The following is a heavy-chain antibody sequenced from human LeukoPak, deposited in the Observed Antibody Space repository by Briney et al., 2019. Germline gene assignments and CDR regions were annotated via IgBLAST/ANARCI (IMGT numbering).Heavy chain of an antibody. Sequence: SETLSLTCAVYGGSFSGYYWSWIRQPPGKGLEWIGGINHSGSTNYNPSLKSRVTISVDTSKNQFSLKLSSVTAADTAVYYCARPQTPYYYDSSRYYYSRWGQGTLVTVSS. D-gene: IGHD3-22*01. J-gene: IGHJ4*02. V-gene: IGHV4-34*01. CDR1: GGSFSGYY. CDR3: ARPQTPYYYDSSRYYYSR. CDR2: INHSGST.